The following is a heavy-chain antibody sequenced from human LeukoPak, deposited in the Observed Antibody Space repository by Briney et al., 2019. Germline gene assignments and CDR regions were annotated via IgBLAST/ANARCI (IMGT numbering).Heavy chain of an antibody. J-gene: IGHJ4*02. CDR1: GFTFSTFW. CDR2: IKPDGGAK. V-gene: IGHV3-7*05. CDR3: AKCARVDWLPIDY. Sequence: PGGSLRLSCAASGFTFSTFWMSWVHQAPGKGLEWVANIKPDGGAKYYVDSVKGRFTISRDNSKNTLYPQMNSLRAEDTAVYYCAKCARVDWLPIDYWGQGTLVTVSS. D-gene: IGHD3-9*01.